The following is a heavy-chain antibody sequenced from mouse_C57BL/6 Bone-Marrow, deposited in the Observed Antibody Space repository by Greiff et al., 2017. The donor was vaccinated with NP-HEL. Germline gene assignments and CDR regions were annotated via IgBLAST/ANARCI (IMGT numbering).Heavy chain of an antibody. Sequence: EVNLVESGGGLVQPGGSLKLSCAASGFTFSDYYMYLVRQTPEKRLEWVAYISNGGGSTSYPDTVKGRFTISRDDAKNTLYLQMSRLKSEDTAMYYCARHSYWVPFAYWGQGTLVTVSA. CDR1: GFTFSDYY. D-gene: IGHD4-1*01. V-gene: IGHV5-12*01. CDR3: ARHSYWVPFAY. J-gene: IGHJ3*01. CDR2: ISNGGGST.